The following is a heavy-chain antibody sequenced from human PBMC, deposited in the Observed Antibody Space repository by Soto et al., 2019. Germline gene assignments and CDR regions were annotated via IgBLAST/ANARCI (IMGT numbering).Heavy chain of an antibody. J-gene: IGHJ4*02. D-gene: IGHD1-7*01. CDR2: IGPNRGDT. CDR3: GRGRSGELVVFY. CDR1: GYTFTGYY. Sequence: QVQLVQSGAEVKKSGASVKVSCKASGYTFTGYYIHWVRQAPGQGLEWMGEIGPNRGDTKYAQKFQGRVTMTMDTSISTVYMELSNLSPDDTAVYYCGRGRSGELVVFYWGQGTLVTVYS. V-gene: IGHV1-2*02.